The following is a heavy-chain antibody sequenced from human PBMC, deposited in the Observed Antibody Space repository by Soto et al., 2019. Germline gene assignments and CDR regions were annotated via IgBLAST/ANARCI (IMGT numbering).Heavy chain of an antibody. CDR3: ARGRNSGYDLWWFDP. Sequence: SETLSVTCAVYGGSFSGYYLSWIRQPPGKGLEWIGEINHSGSTNYNPSLKSRVTISVDTSKNQFSLKLSSVTAADTAVYYCARGRNSGYDLWWFDPWGQGTLVTVSS. J-gene: IGHJ5*02. CDR2: INHSGST. V-gene: IGHV4-34*01. D-gene: IGHD5-12*01. CDR1: GGSFSGYY.